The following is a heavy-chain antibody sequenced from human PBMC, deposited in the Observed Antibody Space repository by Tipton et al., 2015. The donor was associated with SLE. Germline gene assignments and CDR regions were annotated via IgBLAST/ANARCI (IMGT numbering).Heavy chain of an antibody. CDR1: GGSISSYY. V-gene: IGHV4-59*01. CDR2: IYYSGST. D-gene: IGHD2-21*01. J-gene: IGHJ3*02. CDR3: AIGLGGEGAFDI. Sequence: LRLSRTVSGGSISSYYWSWIRPPPGKGLEWIGNIYYSGSTNYNPSLKSRVTISVDTSKNQFSLKLSSVTAADTAVYYCAIGLGGEGAFDIWGQGTMVTVSS.